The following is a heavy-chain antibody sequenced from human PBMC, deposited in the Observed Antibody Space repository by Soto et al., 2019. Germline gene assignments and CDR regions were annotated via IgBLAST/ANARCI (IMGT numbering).Heavy chain of an antibody. Sequence: PGESLKISCKGSGYNFTTFWIGGVRQVPGKGLEWMGIIYPGYSETKYSPDFEGQVTISADRSTNTAYLQWRSLRASDTAMYYCARLGFPGAIYFDFWGQGTLVTVSS. CDR1: GYNFTTFW. J-gene: IGHJ4*02. CDR3: ARLGFPGAIYFDF. CDR2: IYPGYSET. V-gene: IGHV5-51*01.